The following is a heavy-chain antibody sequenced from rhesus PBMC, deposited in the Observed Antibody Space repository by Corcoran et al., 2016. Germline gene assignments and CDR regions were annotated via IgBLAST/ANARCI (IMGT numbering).Heavy chain of an antibody. CDR3: ARSRFGDTVGTVNFYLDY. CDR2: IFGGSRST. CDR1: VASISSNY. V-gene: IGHV4-147*01. J-gene: IGHJ4*01. D-gene: IGHD5-42*01. Sequence: QVQLQESGPGLVKPSETLSLTCAVSVASISSNYWSWCLQPPGKGPEGYGYIFGGSRSTTYNPSLKSRVTISKDTSKNQFSLKLSSVTAADTAVYYCARSRFGDTVGTVNFYLDYWGQGVLVTVSS.